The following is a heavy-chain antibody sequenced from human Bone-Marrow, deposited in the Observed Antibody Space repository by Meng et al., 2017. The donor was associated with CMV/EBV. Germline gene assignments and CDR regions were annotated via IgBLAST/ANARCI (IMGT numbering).Heavy chain of an antibody. J-gene: IGHJ4*02. Sequence: ASVKVSCKTSGYTFRTYYIHWVRQVSGQGLEWMGIINPTGGKTRYAQKFQDRIIMTTDTSTSTVYMELSSLRSEDTALYYCTRAGRGVPGDFDYWGQGKLVNVPS. V-gene: IGHV1-46*01. CDR3: TRAGRGVPGDFDY. CDR1: GYTFRTYY. D-gene: IGHD3-10*01. CDR2: INPTGGKT.